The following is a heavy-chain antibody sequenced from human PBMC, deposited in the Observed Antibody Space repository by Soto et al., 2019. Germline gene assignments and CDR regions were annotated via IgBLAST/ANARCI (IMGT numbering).Heavy chain of an antibody. J-gene: IGHJ6*02. CDR2: ISPNGGST. CDR1: GYTFTAYY. D-gene: IGHD3-16*01. V-gene: IGHV1-2*02. CDR3: ARGSVASAVMLSGMDV. Sequence: SVKVSCKASGYTFTAYYLHWVRQVPAQEYEWTGGISPNGGSTYFAGVVKGKFTITRDTSITTPYLQLTSLTYNDPAVYYCARGSVASAVMLSGMDVWGQGTTVTVSS.